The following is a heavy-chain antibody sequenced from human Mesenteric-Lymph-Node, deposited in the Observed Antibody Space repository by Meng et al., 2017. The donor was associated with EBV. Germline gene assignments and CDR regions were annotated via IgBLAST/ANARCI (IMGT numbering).Heavy chain of an antibody. CDR1: GGSFSYYY. CDR2: INHSGNT. Sequence: QLQLRQVGAGLLTPPETLSLACAVYGGSFSYYYWSWIRQHPWKWLGWIGEINHSGNTHNNPSLTSRVSMSVDTSKNQFSRKLYVVSAAETDSYYCAGHVGRGGDYWDQGALVTVSS. CDR3: AGHVGRGGDY. J-gene: IGHJ4*02. V-gene: IGHV4-34*02. D-gene: IGHD3-10*01.